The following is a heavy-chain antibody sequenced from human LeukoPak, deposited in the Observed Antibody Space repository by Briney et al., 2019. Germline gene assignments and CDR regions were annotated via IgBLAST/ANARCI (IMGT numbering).Heavy chain of an antibody. V-gene: IGHV5-51*01. D-gene: IGHD3-16*02. CDR1: GYSFTCYW. CDR3: ARLSTAKLSYYYYGMDV. Sequence: GESLKISCKGSGYSFTCYWIGWVRQMPGKGLEWMGIIYPGDSDTRYSPSFQGQVTISADKSISTAYLQWSSLKASDTAMYYCARLSTAKLSYYYYGMDVWGQGTTVTVSS. CDR2: IYPGDSDT. J-gene: IGHJ6*02.